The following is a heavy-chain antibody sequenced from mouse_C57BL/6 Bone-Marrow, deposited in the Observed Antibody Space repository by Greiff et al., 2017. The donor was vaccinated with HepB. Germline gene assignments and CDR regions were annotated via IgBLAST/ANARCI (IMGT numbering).Heavy chain of an antibody. J-gene: IGHJ2*01. Sequence: VQLQQSGPELVKPGASVKISCKASGYTFTDYYMNWVKQSHGKSLEWIGDINPNNGGTSYNQKFKGKATLTVDKSSSTAYMELRSLTSEDSAVYYCARFEGPYFDYWGQGTTLTVSS. CDR1: GYTFTDYY. V-gene: IGHV1-26*01. CDR3: ARFEGPYFDY. CDR2: INPNNGGT. D-gene: IGHD3-3*01.